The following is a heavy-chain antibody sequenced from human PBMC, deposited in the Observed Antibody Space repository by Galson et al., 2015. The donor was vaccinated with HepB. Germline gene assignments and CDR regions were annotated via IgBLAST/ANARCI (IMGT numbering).Heavy chain of an antibody. CDR1: GFTFSSYG. CDR2: IRYDGSNK. J-gene: IGHJ2*01. V-gene: IGHV3-30*02. CDR3: AKDPGVAAATSATWYFDL. Sequence: SLRLSCAASGFTFSSYGMHWVRQDPGKGLEWVAFIRYDGSNKYYADSVKGRFTISRDNSKNTLYLQMNSLRAEDTAVYYCAKDPGVAAATSATWYFDLWGRGTLVTVSS. D-gene: IGHD6-13*01.